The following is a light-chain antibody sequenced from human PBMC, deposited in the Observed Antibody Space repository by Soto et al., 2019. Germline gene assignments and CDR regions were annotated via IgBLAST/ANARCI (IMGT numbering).Light chain of an antibody. V-gene: IGLV1-51*01. CDR3: GTWDSSLSAALNRV. Sequence: QSVLTQPPSVSAAPGQKVTISCSGSSSNIGNNYVSWYQQLPGTAPKLLIYDNNKRPSGIPDRFSGSKSGTSATLGITGLPTGDDAHYYGGTWDSSLSAALNRVFGRGTKLTVL. CDR1: SSNIGNNY. J-gene: IGLJ3*02. CDR2: DNN.